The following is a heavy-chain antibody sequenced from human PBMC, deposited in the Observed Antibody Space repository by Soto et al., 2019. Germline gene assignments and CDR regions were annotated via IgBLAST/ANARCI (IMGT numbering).Heavy chain of an antibody. V-gene: IGHV1-2*02. D-gene: IGHD1-1*01. CDR1: GYTFTGHY. CDR2: IGPASGGT. CDR3: AREPATAKPEGVDF. Sequence: ASVKVSCKASGYTFTGHYIHWVRQALGQGPEWMGEIGPASGGTKYAPKFQGGVTMTRDTSITTAYMELSRLRSGDTAVYYCAREPATAKPEGVDFWGQGTLVTVSS. J-gene: IGHJ4*02.